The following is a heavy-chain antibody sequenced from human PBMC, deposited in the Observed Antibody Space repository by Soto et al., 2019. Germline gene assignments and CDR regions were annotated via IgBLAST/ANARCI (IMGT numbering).Heavy chain of an antibody. D-gene: IGHD6-13*01. CDR3: ARDRIAADGTEVAFDF. Sequence: SETLSLTCTVSGGSISTYYWSWIRQPPGKGLEWIAYIDYSGSIKYNPSLKSRVTISVDTSKNQISLKLSSVTAADTAVYYCARDRIAADGTEVAFDFWGQGTMVTVSS. V-gene: IGHV4-59*01. J-gene: IGHJ3*01. CDR2: IDYSGSI. CDR1: GGSISTYY.